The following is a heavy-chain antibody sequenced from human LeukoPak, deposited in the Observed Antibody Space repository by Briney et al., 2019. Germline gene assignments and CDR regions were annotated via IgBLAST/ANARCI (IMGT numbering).Heavy chain of an antibody. D-gene: IGHD3-22*01. J-gene: IGHJ3*02. Sequence: GGSLRLSCAASGFTVSSNYMSWVRQAPGKGLEWVSVIYSGGSTYYADSVKGRFTISRHNSKNTLYLQMNSLRAEDTAVYYCAKSGSSGYYYEGVAFDIWGQGTMATVSS. CDR3: AKSGSSGYYYEGVAFDI. V-gene: IGHV3-53*04. CDR1: GFTVSSNY. CDR2: IYSGGST.